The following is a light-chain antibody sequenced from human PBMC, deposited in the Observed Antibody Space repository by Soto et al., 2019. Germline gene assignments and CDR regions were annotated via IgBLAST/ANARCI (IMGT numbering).Light chain of an antibody. CDR2: DVT. V-gene: IGLV2-11*01. Sequence: QSVPTQPRSVSGSPGQSVTISCTGTSSDVGGNDYVAWYQQHPGKAPKLVIYDVTARPSGVPGRFSGSKSGNTASLTISGLQAEDEADYYCCSYVGNYIYVFGTGTKVTVL. CDR3: CSYVGNYIYV. J-gene: IGLJ1*01. CDR1: SSDVGGNDY.